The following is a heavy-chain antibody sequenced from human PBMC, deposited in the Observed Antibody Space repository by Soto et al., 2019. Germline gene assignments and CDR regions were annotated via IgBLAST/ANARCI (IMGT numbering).Heavy chain of an antibody. D-gene: IGHD3-22*01. CDR1: GGTFSSFT. V-gene: IGHV1-69*01. Sequence: QVQLVQSGPEVKKPGSSVKVSCKTSGGTFSSFTIAWVRQAPGQGLEWVGGLIPVLGAPSYAQTFQGRVTITADDSTSAAYLELSSLRSDDTAVYFCARDRHYENHTFYYLKYYFDYWGQGTLVTVSS. J-gene: IGHJ4*02. CDR2: LIPVLGAP. CDR3: ARDRHYENHTFYYLKYYFDY.